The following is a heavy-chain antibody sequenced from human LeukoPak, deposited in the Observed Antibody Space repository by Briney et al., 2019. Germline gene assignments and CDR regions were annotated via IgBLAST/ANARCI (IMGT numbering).Heavy chain of an antibody. J-gene: IGHJ4*02. CDR3: ARVQHYYYGSGSYYQI. Sequence: GESLKISCKGSGYSFTSYWIGWVRQWPGKGLEWMGIIYPGDSDTRYSPSFQDQVTISADKSISTAYLQWSSLKASDTAMYYCARVQHYYYGSGSYYQIWGQGTLVTVSS. V-gene: IGHV5-51*01. CDR2: IYPGDSDT. D-gene: IGHD3-10*01. CDR1: GYSFTSYW.